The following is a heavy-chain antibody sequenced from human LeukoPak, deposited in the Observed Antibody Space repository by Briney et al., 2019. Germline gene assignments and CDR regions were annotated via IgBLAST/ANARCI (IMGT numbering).Heavy chain of an antibody. J-gene: IGHJ5*02. D-gene: IGHD6-13*01. CDR1: GYSISSGYF. Sequence: SETLSLTCTVSGYSISSGYFWGWIRQPPGKGLEWIGTVYNSGSTYYNASLESRVTISVDTSKNQFSLKLSSVTAADTAVYYCARAYSSSWYFNWFDPWGQGTLVTVSS. CDR2: VYNSGST. V-gene: IGHV4-38-2*02. CDR3: ARAYSSSWYFNWFDP.